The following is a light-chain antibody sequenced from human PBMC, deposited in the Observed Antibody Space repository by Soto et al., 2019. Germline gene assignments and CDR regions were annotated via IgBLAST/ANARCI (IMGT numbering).Light chain of an antibody. CDR3: CSYAGSRV. Sequence: QSALTQPASVSGSPGQSITISCTGTSSDVGSYNLVSWYQQHPGKAPKLMIYEGSKRPSGVSNRFSGSKSGNTASLTISGXXXXXXXXXXCCSYAGSRVFGGGTKVTVL. CDR2: EGS. CDR1: SSDVGSYNL. J-gene: IGLJ3*02. V-gene: IGLV2-23*01.